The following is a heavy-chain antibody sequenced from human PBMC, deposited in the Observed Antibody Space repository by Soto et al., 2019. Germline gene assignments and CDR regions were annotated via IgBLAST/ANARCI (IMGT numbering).Heavy chain of an antibody. D-gene: IGHD2-15*01. Sequence: SETLSLTCAVSSGSISSSNWWSWVRQPPGKGLEWIGEIYHSGSTNYNPSLKSRVTISVDKSKNQFSLKLSSVTAADTAVYYCAQRYCSGGSCYSGLYFDYWGQGTLVTVSS. V-gene: IGHV4-4*02. CDR2: IYHSGST. J-gene: IGHJ4*02. CDR3: AQRYCSGGSCYSGLYFDY. CDR1: SGSISSSNW.